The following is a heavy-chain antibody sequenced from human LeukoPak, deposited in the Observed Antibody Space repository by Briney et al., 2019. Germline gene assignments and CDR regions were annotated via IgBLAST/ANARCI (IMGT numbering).Heavy chain of an antibody. CDR2: NKPDGNEK. CDR1: GFRFGSDW. V-gene: IGHV3-7*01. D-gene: IGHD3-16*01. CDR3: ARYYDPAVGDAFDI. J-gene: IGHJ3*02. Sequence: GGSLRLSCAASGFRFGSDWMTWVRQAPGKGLEWVANNKPDGNEKYYVDSVTGPFPISRDNGKKPLYLQLNRLRAEGTAVYYCARYYDPAVGDAFDIWGQGTMVTVSS.